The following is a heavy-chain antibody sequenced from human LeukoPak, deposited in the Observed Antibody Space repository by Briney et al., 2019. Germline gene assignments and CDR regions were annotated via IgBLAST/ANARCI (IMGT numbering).Heavy chain of an antibody. CDR1: GFTFSSYA. Sequence: GGSLRLSCAASGFTFSSYAMSWVRQAPGKGLEWVSTIGGGGESTYYADSVKGRFTISRDNSKNTVYLQMNSLRAEDTAVYYCARKLYYYGSCGSAGYAGWFDPWGQGTLVTVSS. CDR3: ARKLYYYGSCGSAGYAGWFDP. D-gene: IGHD3-22*01. CDR2: IGGGGEST. V-gene: IGHV3-23*01. J-gene: IGHJ5*02.